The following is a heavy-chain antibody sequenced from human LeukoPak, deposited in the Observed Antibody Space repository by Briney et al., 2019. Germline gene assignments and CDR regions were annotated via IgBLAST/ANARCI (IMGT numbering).Heavy chain of an antibody. V-gene: IGHV3-23*01. Sequence: GGTLRLSCAASGFTFSKHGMNWVRQAPGKGLEWVSGITYYADSVKGRFTISRDNSKNILYLQMNSLRAEDTAIYYCARDRYGGNTFDYWGQGTLVTVSS. J-gene: IGHJ4*02. CDR1: GFTFSKHG. CDR2: IT. CDR3: ARDRYGGNTFDY. D-gene: IGHD4-23*01.